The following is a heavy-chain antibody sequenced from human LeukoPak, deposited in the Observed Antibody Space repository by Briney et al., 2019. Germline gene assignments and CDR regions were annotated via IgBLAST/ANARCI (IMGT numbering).Heavy chain of an antibody. J-gene: IGHJ4*02. V-gene: IGHV3-7*04. CDR3: ARTSKFDC. Sequence: GGSLRLSCVVSGFTFSNYWVSWVRQAPGKGLEWVANIKEDGSEKHYVDSVKGRLTISRDNAKNSLSLQMNSLRAEDTAVYYCARTSKFDCWGQGTLVTVSS. CDR1: GFTFSNYW. CDR2: IKEDGSEK.